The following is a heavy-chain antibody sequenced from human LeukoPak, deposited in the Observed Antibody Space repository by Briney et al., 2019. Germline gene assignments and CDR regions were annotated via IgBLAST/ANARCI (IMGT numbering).Heavy chain of an antibody. Sequence: SETLSLTCTVSGGSISSYYWSWIRQPPGKGLEWIGYIYYSGSTNYNPSLKSRVTISVDTSKNQSSLKLSSVTAADTAVYYCARGHYDILTGPIDYYYYGMDVWGQGTTVTVSS. CDR1: GGSISSYY. V-gene: IGHV4-59*01. CDR3: ARGHYDILTGPIDYYYYGMDV. D-gene: IGHD3-9*01. CDR2: IYYSGST. J-gene: IGHJ6*02.